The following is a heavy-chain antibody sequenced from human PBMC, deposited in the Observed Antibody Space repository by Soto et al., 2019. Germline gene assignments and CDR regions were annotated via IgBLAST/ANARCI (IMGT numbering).Heavy chain of an antibody. Sequence: VQLVESGGGLVQPGGSLRLSCAASGFTVSSNYMSWVRQAPGKGLEWVSVIYSGGSTYYADSVKGRFTISRDNSKNTLYLQMNSLRAEDTAVYYCARQYNWNDPFDYWGQGTLVTVSS. V-gene: IGHV3-66*04. D-gene: IGHD1-20*01. J-gene: IGHJ4*02. CDR3: ARQYNWNDPFDY. CDR1: GFTVSSNY. CDR2: IYSGGST.